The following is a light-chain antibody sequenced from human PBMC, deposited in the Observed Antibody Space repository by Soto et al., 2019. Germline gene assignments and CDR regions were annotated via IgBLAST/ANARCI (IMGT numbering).Light chain of an antibody. CDR3: QQRSNWPPT. CDR1: HSVSSH. Sequence: MVLTQTPATLSLSPGERATVSCMASHSVSSHLAWYQQKPGQTPRLLIYDASNRATGIPARFSGSGSGTDFTLTISSLEPEDFAVYYCQQRSNWPPTFGQGTRLEIK. V-gene: IGKV3-11*01. J-gene: IGKJ5*01. CDR2: DAS.